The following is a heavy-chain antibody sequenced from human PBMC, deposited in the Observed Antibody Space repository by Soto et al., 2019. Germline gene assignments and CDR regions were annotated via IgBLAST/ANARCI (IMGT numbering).Heavy chain of an antibody. V-gene: IGHV4-34*01. Sequence: SETLSLTCAVYGGSFSGYYWSWIRQPPGKGPEWIGEINHSGSTNYNPSLKSRVTISVDTSKNQFSLKLSSVTAADTAVYYCARSITIFGVVILSDWFDPWGQGTLVTVSS. D-gene: IGHD3-3*01. CDR2: INHSGST. CDR1: GGSFSGYY. CDR3: ARSITIFGVVILSDWFDP. J-gene: IGHJ5*02.